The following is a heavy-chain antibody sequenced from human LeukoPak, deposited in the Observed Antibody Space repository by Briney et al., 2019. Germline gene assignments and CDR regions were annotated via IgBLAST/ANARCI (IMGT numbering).Heavy chain of an antibody. J-gene: IGHJ4*02. V-gene: IGHV3-30*18. D-gene: IGHD3-22*01. CDR3: AKGDSSGYYAYFDY. Sequence: GGSLRLSCAASGFTFSSYGMPWVRQAPGKGLEWVAVISYDGSNKYYADSVKGRFTISRDNSKNTLYLQMNSLRAEDTAVYYCAKGDSSGYYAYFDYWGQGTLVTVSS. CDR2: ISYDGSNK. CDR1: GFTFSSYG.